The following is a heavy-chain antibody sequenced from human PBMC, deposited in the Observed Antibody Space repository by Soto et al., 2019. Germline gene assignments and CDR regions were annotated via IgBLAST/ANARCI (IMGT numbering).Heavy chain of an antibody. CDR3: ARAGYDFWSGYYKVKVVDAFDI. Sequence: SETLSLTCTVSGGSISSGGYYWSWIRQHPGKGLEWIGYIYYSGNTYYNPSLKSRVTISVDTSKNQFSLKLSSVTAADTAVYYCARAGYDFWSGYYKVKVVDAFDIWGQGTMVTVSS. CDR1: GGSISSGGYY. CDR2: IYYSGNT. J-gene: IGHJ3*02. D-gene: IGHD3-3*01. V-gene: IGHV4-31*03.